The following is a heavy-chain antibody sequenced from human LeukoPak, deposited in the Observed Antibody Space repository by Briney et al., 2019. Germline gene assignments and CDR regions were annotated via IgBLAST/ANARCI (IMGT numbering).Heavy chain of an antibody. Sequence: GGSLRLSCAAPGFTFSSYAMHWVRQAPGKGLEYVSAISSNGGSTYYANSVKGRFTISRDNSKNTLYLQMGSLRAEDMAVYYCARSSGSYPLDYWGQGTLVTVSS. V-gene: IGHV3-64*01. J-gene: IGHJ4*02. CDR3: ARSSGSYPLDY. D-gene: IGHD1-26*01. CDR2: ISSNGGST. CDR1: GFTFSSYA.